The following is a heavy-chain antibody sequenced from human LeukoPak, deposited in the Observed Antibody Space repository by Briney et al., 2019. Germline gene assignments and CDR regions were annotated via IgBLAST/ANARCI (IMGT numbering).Heavy chain of an antibody. Sequence: HGGSLRLSCAASRFTFSTFTMNWVRQAPGKGLEWVSYISSVSSTIYYADSVKGRFTISRDNAKNSLYLQMNSLRAEDTAVYYCARGIGTGRQPFDYWGQGTLVTVSS. D-gene: IGHD1-1*01. J-gene: IGHJ4*02. CDR3: ARGIGTGRQPFDY. CDR1: RFTFSTFT. CDR2: ISSVSSTI. V-gene: IGHV3-48*01.